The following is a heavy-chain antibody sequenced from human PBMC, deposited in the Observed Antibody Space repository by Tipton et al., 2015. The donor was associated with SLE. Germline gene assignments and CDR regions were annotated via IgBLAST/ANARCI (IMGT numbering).Heavy chain of an antibody. CDR1: GFSFSDYY. CDR2: ITSSGSTI. V-gene: IGHV3-11*01. CDR3: ASRLDDFDI. J-gene: IGHJ3*02. D-gene: IGHD6-6*01. Sequence: SLRLSCAASGFSFSDYYMSWIRQAPGKGLEWVSSITSSGSTIHYTDSVKGRFTITRDNSKNTATLQMNSLRADDTAVYYCASRLDDFDIWGQGTMVTVSS.